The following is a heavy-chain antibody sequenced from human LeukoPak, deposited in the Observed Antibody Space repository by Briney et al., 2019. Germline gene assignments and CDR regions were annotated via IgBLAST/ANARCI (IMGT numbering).Heavy chain of an antibody. CDR1: GGSFSGYY. J-gene: IGHJ5*02. Sequence: SETLSLTCAVYGGSFSGYYWSWIRQPPGKGLEWTGEINHSGSTNYNPSLKSRVTISVDTSKNQFSLKLSSVTAADTAVYYCARGSGVESWFDPWGQGTLVTVSS. CDR3: ARGSGVESWFDP. V-gene: IGHV4-34*01. D-gene: IGHD7-27*01. CDR2: INHSGST.